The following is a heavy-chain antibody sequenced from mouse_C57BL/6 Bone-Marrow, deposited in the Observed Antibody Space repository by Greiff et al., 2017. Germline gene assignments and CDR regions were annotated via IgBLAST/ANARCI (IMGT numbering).Heavy chain of an antibody. CDR3: ARHGREFRKCYYFED. CDR2: FYPGSGSI. J-gene: IGHJ2*01. Sequence: QVQLQQPGAELVKPGASVKLSCKASGYTFTDYTIHWVKQRSGQGLAWIGWFYPGSGSIQYTEKFKGKATLTADKSSSTVYMELSTLTAEDSAVYCFARHGREFRKCYYFEDWGEGTTLTVSS. D-gene: IGHD3-2*02. V-gene: IGHV1-62-2*01. CDR1: GYTFTDYT.